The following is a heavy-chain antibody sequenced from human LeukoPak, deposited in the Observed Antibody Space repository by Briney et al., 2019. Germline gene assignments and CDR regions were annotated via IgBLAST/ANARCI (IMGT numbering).Heavy chain of an antibody. Sequence: GGSLRLSCAASRFTFSSYSMNWVRQAPGKGLEWVSGINWNGGSTGYADSVKGRFTISRDNAKNSLYLQMNSLRAEDTALYYCARAPGVNYYYYMDVWGKGTTVTVSS. CDR2: INWNGGST. V-gene: IGHV3-20*04. J-gene: IGHJ6*03. CDR1: RFTFSSYS. D-gene: IGHD2-8*01. CDR3: ARAPGVNYYYYMDV.